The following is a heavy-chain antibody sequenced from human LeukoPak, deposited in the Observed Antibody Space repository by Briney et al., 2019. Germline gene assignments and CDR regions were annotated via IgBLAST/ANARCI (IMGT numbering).Heavy chain of an antibody. CDR3: ARGDSSGWYPNYYYYYMDV. Sequence: GGSLRLSCAASGFTFSSYSINWVRQAPGRGLECVSSISSSSSYIYYADSVKGRFTISRDNAKNSLYLQMNSLGAEDTAVYYCARGDSSGWYPNYYYYYMDVWGKGTTVTVSS. J-gene: IGHJ6*03. CDR2: ISSSSSYI. D-gene: IGHD6-19*01. CDR1: GFTFSSYS. V-gene: IGHV3-21*01.